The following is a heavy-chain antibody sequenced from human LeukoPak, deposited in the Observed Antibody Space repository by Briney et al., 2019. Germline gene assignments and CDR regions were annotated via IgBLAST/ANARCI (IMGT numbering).Heavy chain of an antibody. CDR1: GGSISSSSYY. V-gene: IGHV4-61*02. CDR3: ARARLRGYSYGPQKQEGGYFDY. CDR2: IYTSGST. D-gene: IGHD5-18*01. J-gene: IGHJ4*02. Sequence: KPLETLSLTCTVSGGSISSSSYYWSWIRQPAGKGLEWIGRIYTSGSTNYNPSLKSRVTISVDTSKNQFSLTLSSVTAADTAVYYCARARLRGYSYGPQKQEGGYFDYWGQGTLVTVSS.